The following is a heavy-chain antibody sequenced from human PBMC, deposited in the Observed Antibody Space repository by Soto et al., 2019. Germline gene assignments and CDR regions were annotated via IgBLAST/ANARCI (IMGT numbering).Heavy chain of an antibody. CDR2: INPSGGGT. CDR1: GYTFTSKF. V-gene: IGHV1-46*01. CDR3: ARGRWIQGDFDY. D-gene: IGHD5-18*01. Sequence: QVQLVQSGAEVKKPGASVRVSCKASGYTFTSKFLHWVRQALGQGPEWMGIINPSGGGTTYAQKFQGGVTTTRDTSTTTVYMELNSLRSWDTAIYYCARGRWIQGDFDYWGQGTLVTVSS. J-gene: IGHJ4*02.